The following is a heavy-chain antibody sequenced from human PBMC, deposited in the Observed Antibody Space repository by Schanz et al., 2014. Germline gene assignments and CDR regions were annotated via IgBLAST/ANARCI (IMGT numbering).Heavy chain of an antibody. J-gene: IGHJ6*02. CDR2: ITSNGGGT. V-gene: IGHV3-23*01. CDR3: AKNWKGHHITGRPGWGDGMDV. D-gene: IGHD6-6*01. Sequence: EVQLLESGGGLVQPGGSLRLSCAASGFTFSSNAMCWVRQAPGKGLEWVSTITSNGGGTYYADSVKGRFTISRDNAKNTLYLQMNSLRVEDTAEYYCAKNWKGHHITGRPGWGDGMDVWGQGTTVTVSS. CDR1: GFTFSSNA.